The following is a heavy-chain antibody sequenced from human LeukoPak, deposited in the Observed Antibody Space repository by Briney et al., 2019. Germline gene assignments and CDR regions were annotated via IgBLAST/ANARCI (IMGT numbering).Heavy chain of an antibody. CDR3: ARDLWEDIVGAPEYYYYMDV. V-gene: IGHV4-59*01. CDR1: GGSISSYY. CDR2: IYYSGST. D-gene: IGHD2-2*01. J-gene: IGHJ6*03. Sequence: PSETLSLTCTVSGGSISSYYWSWIRQPPGKGLEWIGYIYYSGSTNYNPSLKSRATISVDTSKNQFSLKLSSVTAADTAVYYCARDLWEDIVGAPEYYYYMDVWGKGTTVTVSS.